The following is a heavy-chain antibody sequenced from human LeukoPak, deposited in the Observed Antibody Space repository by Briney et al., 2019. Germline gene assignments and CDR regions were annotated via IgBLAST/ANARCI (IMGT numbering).Heavy chain of an antibody. CDR3: ASRHGNSGSSNC. Sequence: PSETLSLTCSVSGASVSSSSYYWSCIRQPPGKGLESIVYIYYSWSTNYNPALKSRITISLDTTKNQFSLRLSSVTAADTAVYYCASRHGNSGSSNCWGQGTLVTVS. J-gene: IGHJ4*02. D-gene: IGHD3-10*01. CDR2: IYYSWST. CDR1: GASVSSSSYY. V-gene: IGHV4-61*01.